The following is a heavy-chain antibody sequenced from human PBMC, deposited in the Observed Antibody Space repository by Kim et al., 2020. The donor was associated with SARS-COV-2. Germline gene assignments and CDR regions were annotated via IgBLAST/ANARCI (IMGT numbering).Heavy chain of an antibody. J-gene: IGHJ4*02. V-gene: IGHV4-39*01. D-gene: IGHD2-2*01. Sequence: SETLSLTCTVSGGFISRGTYYWGWIRQPPGKGLEWIGTIYYSGSTYYNPSLKSRVTISVDTSKNQFSLKLSSVTATDTAVYYCGTYGSNPSGLIDYWGQGTLVTVSS. CDR1: GGFISRGTYY. CDR3: GTYGSNPSGLIDY. CDR2: IYYSGST.